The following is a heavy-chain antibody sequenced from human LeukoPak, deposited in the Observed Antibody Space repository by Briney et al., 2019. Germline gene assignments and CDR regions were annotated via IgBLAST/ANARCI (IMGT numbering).Heavy chain of an antibody. Sequence: PSETLSLTCTVSGDSISSNSYYWGWIRQPPGKGLEWIGSIYYRGSTYYNPSLKSRVTISVDTSKNQFSLKLTSVTAAGTAVYYCVRPAEQQLDAYDIWGQGKMVTVSS. CDR3: VRPAEQQLDAYDI. D-gene: IGHD6-13*01. CDR2: IYYRGST. CDR1: GDSISSNSYY. J-gene: IGHJ3*02. V-gene: IGHV4-39*01.